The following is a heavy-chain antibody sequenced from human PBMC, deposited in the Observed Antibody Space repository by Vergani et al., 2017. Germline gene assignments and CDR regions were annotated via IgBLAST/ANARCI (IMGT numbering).Heavy chain of an antibody. J-gene: IGHJ1*01. CDR3: TTAWGLYYLHGEYFQY. Sequence: EVQLLESGGGLVQPGGSRRLSCAGAGFTFDTYTMAYVRQAPGKGLEWVATISSCCGDIFYADSVKVRFTISRDNSKNTLVLQMNSLKDEDTAVYYCTTAWGLYYLHGEYFQYWGRGTLVSVSS. CDR1: GFTFDTYT. D-gene: IGHD3-10*01. V-gene: IGHV3-23*01. CDR2: ISSCCGDI.